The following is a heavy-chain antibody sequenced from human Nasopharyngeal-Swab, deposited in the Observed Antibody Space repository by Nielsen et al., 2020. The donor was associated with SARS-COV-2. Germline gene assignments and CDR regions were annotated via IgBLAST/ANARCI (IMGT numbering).Heavy chain of an antibody. CDR2: IKPVGSET. CDR3: VSGHGDS. J-gene: IGHJ4*02. CDR1: GFTVSSSY. V-gene: IGHV3-7*02. Sequence: GGSLRLSCAASGFTVSSSYMSWVRQAPGKGPEWVAIIKPVGSETYYVASVKGRFTISTDNAKNSLFLQMDGLRAEDTAVYFCVSGHGDSWGQGNLVTVSS.